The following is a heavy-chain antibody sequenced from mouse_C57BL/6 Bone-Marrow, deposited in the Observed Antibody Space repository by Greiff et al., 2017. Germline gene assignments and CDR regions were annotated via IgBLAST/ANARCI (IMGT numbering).Heavy chain of an antibody. Sequence: QVQLKQPGAELVKPGASVKMSCKASGYTFSSYWITWVKQRPGQGLEWIGDIYPGSGSTNYNEKFKSKATLTVDTSSSTAYMQLSSLTSEDSAVYYCFCPHYYGSSSFDYWGQGTTLTVSS. D-gene: IGHD1-1*01. CDR3: FCPHYYGSSSFDY. CDR1: GYTFSSYW. CDR2: IYPGSGST. V-gene: IGHV1-55*01. J-gene: IGHJ2*01.